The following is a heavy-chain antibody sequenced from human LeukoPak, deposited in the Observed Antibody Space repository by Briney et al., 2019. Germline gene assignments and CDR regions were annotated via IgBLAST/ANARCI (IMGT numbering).Heavy chain of an antibody. D-gene: IGHD2-2*01. J-gene: IGHJ3*02. Sequence: SETLSLTCTVSGGSISSSSYYWGWIRQPPGKGLEWIGSIYYSGSTYYNPSLKSRVTISVDTSKNQFSLKLSSVTAADTAVYYCAREKVVPAALTVGDAFDIWGQGTMVTVSS. CDR3: AREKVVPAALTVGDAFDI. CDR2: IYYSGST. CDR1: GGSISSSSYY. V-gene: IGHV4-39*07.